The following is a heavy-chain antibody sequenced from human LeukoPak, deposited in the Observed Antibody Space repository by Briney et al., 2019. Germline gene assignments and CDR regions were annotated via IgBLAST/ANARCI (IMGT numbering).Heavy chain of an antibody. J-gene: IGHJ1*01. CDR3: AREQGYDFWSGYSGYFQH. Sequence: SETLSLTCTVSGGSISSYYWSWIRQTPGKGLEWIGYIYYSGSTNYNPSLKSRVTISVDTSKNQFSLKLSSVTAADTAVYYCAREQGYDFWSGYSGYFQHWGQGTLVTVSS. CDR2: IYYSGST. D-gene: IGHD3-3*01. V-gene: IGHV4-59*01. CDR1: GGSISSYY.